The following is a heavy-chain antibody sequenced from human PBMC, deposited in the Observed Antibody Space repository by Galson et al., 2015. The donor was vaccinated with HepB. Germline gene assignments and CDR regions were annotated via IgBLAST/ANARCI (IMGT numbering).Heavy chain of an antibody. CDR1: GFTFRGYG. J-gene: IGHJ6*02. CDR2: VWYDGSTK. Sequence: SLRLSCAASGFTFRGYGMHWVRQAPGKGPQWVAVVWYDGSTKYNEDSVKGRFTISRDNSNNTLYLQMNSLRVEDTAVYYCARDLNWEGRDHYYGMDVWGQGTTV. CDR3: ARDLNWEGRDHYYGMDV. D-gene: IGHD7-27*01. V-gene: IGHV3-33*08.